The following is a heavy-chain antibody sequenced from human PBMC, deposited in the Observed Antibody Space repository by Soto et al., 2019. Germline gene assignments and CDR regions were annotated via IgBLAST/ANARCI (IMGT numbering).Heavy chain of an antibody. CDR3: ARDNGIVVVPAAFYFDY. CDR1: GFTFSSYA. Sequence: LRLSCAASGFTFSSYAMHWVRQAPGKGLEWVAVISYDGSNKYYADSVKGRFTISRDNSKNTLYLQMNSLRAEDTAVYYCARDNGIVVVPAAFYFDYWGQGTLVTVSS. D-gene: IGHD2-2*01. J-gene: IGHJ4*02. CDR2: ISYDGSNK. V-gene: IGHV3-30-3*01.